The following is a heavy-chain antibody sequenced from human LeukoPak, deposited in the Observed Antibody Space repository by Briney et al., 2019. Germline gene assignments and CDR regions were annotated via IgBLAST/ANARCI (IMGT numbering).Heavy chain of an antibody. CDR3: ARGPPGDYCMDV. J-gene: IGHJ6*03. V-gene: IGHV1-8*03. Sequence: ASVKVSCKASGYTFTSYDINWVRQATGQGLEWMGWMNPNSGNTGYAQKFQGRVTITRNTSISTAYMELSSLRSEDTAVYYCARGPPGDYCMDVWGKGTTVTVSS. D-gene: IGHD3-10*01. CDR1: GYTFTSYD. CDR2: MNPNSGNT.